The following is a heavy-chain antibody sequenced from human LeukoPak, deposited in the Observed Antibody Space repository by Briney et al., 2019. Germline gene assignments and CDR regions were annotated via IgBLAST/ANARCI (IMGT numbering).Heavy chain of an antibody. CDR3: ARGVRELPASDY. D-gene: IGHD2-15*01. CDR1: GFTFSSYW. Sequence: GGSLRLSCAASGFTFSSYWMSWVRQAPGKGLEWVSSISSSSIYIYYADSVKGRFTISRDNAKNSLYLQMNSLRAEDTAVYYCARGVRELPASDYWGQGTLVTVSS. CDR2: ISSSSIYI. V-gene: IGHV3-21*01. J-gene: IGHJ4*02.